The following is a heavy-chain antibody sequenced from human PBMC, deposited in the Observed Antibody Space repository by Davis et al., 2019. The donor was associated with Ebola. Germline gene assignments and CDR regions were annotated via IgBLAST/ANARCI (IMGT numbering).Heavy chain of an antibody. CDR2: IYYSGST. D-gene: IGHD4-17*01. CDR1: GGSISSYY. Sequence: MPSETLSLTCTVSGGSISSYYWSWIRQPPGKGLEWIGYIYYSGSTYYNPSLKSRVTISVDTSKNQFSLKLSSVTAADTAVYYCARGNGDLDYWGQGTLVTVSS. CDR3: ARGNGDLDY. J-gene: IGHJ4*02. V-gene: IGHV4-59*04.